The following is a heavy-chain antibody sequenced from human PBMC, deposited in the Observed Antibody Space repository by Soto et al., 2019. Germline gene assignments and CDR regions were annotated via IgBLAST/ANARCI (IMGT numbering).Heavy chain of an antibody. J-gene: IGHJ5*02. CDR2: IIPIIGII. CDR1: GGTISTYT. Sequence: QVQLVQSGAEVKKPGSSVKVSCKASGGTISTYTITWVRQAPGQGLEWMGRIIPIIGIINNAQKFQGRVTISADKFTGTAYMELTGLRSDDTAVYYCAGDPDSHYNDSHASSYPWGQGTLVTVSS. CDR3: AGDPDSHYNDSHASSYP. D-gene: IGHD4-4*01. V-gene: IGHV1-69*08.